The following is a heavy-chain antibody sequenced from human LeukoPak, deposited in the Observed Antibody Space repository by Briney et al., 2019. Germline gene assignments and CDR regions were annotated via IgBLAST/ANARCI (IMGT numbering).Heavy chain of an antibody. D-gene: IGHD6-19*01. V-gene: IGHV3-23*01. CDR1: GFTFGSYA. J-gene: IGHJ4*02. CDR3: GKTTTGYSSGQKPAWPVDY. Sequence: GGSLRLSCEASGFTFGSYAMYWVRQAPGKGLEWVAGIFGSGGSAHYADSAKGRFTISRDNSKNTVYLQINSPRAEDTAVYYCGKTTTGYSSGQKPAWPVDYWGQGTLATVSS. CDR2: IFGSGGSA.